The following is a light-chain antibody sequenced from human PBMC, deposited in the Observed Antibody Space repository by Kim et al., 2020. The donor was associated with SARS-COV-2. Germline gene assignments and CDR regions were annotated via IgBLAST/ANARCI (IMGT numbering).Light chain of an antibody. CDR3: HQFYSYPRT. CDR2: AAS. CDR1: QPIARY. V-gene: IGKV1-8*01. Sequence: AIQITQSPPSLSASTGDSVTITCRASQPIARYLAWYQQTPGKAPKLLIYAASTLHTGVPSRFTGSGSGTYFTLTISSLQSEDFATYYCHQFYSYPRTFGQGTKVDIK. J-gene: IGKJ1*01.